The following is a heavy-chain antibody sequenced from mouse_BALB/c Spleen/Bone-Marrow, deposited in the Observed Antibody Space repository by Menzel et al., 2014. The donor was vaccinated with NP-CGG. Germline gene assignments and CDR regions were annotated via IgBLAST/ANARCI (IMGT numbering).Heavy chain of an antibody. CDR3: ARWDYDVGSYAMDY. D-gene: IGHD2-4*01. Sequence: EVQVVESGGDLVKPGGSLKLSCAASGFTFSSYGMSWVRQTPDKRLEWVATISSGGSYTYYPDSVKGRFTISRDNAKNTLYLQMSSLKSEDTAMYYGARWDYDVGSYAMDYWGQGTSVTVSS. J-gene: IGHJ4*01. V-gene: IGHV5-6*01. CDR2: ISSGGSYT. CDR1: GFTFSSYG.